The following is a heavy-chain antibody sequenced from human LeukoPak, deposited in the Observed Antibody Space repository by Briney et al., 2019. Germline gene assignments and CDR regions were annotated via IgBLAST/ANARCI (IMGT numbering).Heavy chain of an antibody. J-gene: IGHJ6*03. Sequence: SETLSLTCTVSGGSISSGSYYWSWIRQPAGKGLEWIGRIYTSGSTNYNPSLTSRVTISVDTSKNQFSLKLSSVTAADTAVYYCARARKGYCSSTSCYNSGNYYYYYMDVWGKGTTVTVSS. CDR3: ARARKGYCSSTSCYNSGNYYYYYMDV. D-gene: IGHD2-2*02. V-gene: IGHV4-61*02. CDR2: IYTSGST. CDR1: GGSISSGSYY.